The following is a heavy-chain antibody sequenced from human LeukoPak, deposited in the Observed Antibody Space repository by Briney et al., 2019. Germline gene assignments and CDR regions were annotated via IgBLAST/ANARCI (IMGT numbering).Heavy chain of an antibody. Sequence: GGSLRLSCAASGFTFSDYYMSWIRQAPGKGLEWVSHISSSGSTIYYADSVKGRFTISRDNAKNSLYLQMNSLRAEDTAVYYCARDRGYYYGSGSYYTPRGYYMDVWGKGTTVTISS. D-gene: IGHD3-10*01. CDR1: GFTFSDYY. V-gene: IGHV3-11*01. CDR3: ARDRGYYYGSGSYYTPRGYYMDV. J-gene: IGHJ6*03. CDR2: ISSSGSTI.